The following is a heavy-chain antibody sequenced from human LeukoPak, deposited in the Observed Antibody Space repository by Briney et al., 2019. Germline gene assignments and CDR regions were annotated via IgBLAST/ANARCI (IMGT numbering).Heavy chain of an antibody. CDR1: GGSISSYY. D-gene: IGHD5-24*01. CDR3: ARLGGTGRDGYNFDY. J-gene: IGHJ4*02. Sequence: PSETLSLTCTVSGGSISSYYWSWIRQPPGKGLEWIGYIYYSGSTNYNPSLKSRVTISVDTSKNQFSLKLSSVTAADTAVYYCARLGGTGRDGYNFDYWGQGTLVTVSS. V-gene: IGHV4-59*01. CDR2: IYYSGST.